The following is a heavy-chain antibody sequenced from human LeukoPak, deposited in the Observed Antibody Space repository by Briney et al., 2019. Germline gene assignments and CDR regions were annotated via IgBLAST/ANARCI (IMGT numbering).Heavy chain of an antibody. Sequence: SETLSLTCTVSGGSISSATYYWSWIRQPAGKGLEWIGRIYTGGSTNYNPSLKSRVTISVDTSKNQFSLKLSSVTAADTAVYYCARVLNYYYYYMDVWGKGTTVAVSS. CDR3: ARVLNYYYYYMDV. V-gene: IGHV4-61*02. J-gene: IGHJ6*03. CDR2: IYTGGST. CDR1: GGSISSATYY.